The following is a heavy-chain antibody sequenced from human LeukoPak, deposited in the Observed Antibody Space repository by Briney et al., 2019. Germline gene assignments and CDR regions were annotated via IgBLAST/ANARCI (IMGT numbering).Heavy chain of an antibody. Sequence: SETLSLTCTVSGGSISSYYWSWIRQPPGKGLEWIGYIYYSGSTNYNPSLKRRVTISVDTSKNQFSLKLSSVTAADTAVYYCARSSGSYYHDTKFLFDYWGQGTLVTVSS. V-gene: IGHV4-59*01. CDR1: GGSISSYY. D-gene: IGHD1-26*01. CDR2: IYYSGST. CDR3: ARSSGSYYHDTKFLFDY. J-gene: IGHJ4*02.